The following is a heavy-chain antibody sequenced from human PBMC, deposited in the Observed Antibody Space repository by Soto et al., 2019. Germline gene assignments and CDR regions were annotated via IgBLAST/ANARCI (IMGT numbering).Heavy chain of an antibody. V-gene: IGHV1-18*01. CDR1: GYSFATYS. D-gene: IGHD2-15*01. CDR2: ITPYDGDT. Sequence: QVQLLQSGAEVKEPGASVKVSCKASGYSFATYSISWVRQAPGQGLEGMGWITPYDGDTNYAQKLQGRVTMTTDTSTSTAYMEVRSLRSDDTAVYYCARLAPCSGGTCYSRPLDYWGQGALVTVSS. CDR3: ARLAPCSGGTCYSRPLDY. J-gene: IGHJ4*02.